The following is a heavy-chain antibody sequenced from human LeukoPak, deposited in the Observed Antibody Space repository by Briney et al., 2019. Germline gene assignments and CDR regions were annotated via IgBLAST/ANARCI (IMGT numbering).Heavy chain of an antibody. D-gene: IGHD3-22*01. J-gene: IGHJ4*02. Sequence: ASVKVSCKASGYTFTSCAMNWVRQAPGQGLEWMGWINTNTGNPTYAQGFTGRFVFSLDTSVSTAYLQISSLKAEDTAVYYCARVTTYYYDSSGYLLDYWGQGTLVTVSS. V-gene: IGHV7-4-1*02. CDR2: INTNTGNP. CDR3: ARVTTYYYDSSGYLLDY. CDR1: GYTFTSCA.